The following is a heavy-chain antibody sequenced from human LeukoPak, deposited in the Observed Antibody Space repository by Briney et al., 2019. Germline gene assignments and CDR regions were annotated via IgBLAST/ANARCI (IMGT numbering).Heavy chain of an antibody. CDR2: INYSGST. D-gene: IGHD2-15*01. V-gene: IGHV4-31*03. CDR1: GGSIASAGYY. J-gene: IGHJ4*02. CDR3: ARGNSDGKREDC. Sequence: PSETLSLTCTVSGGSIASAGYYWSWIRQHPGKGLEWIGYINYSGSTYYNPSLKSRVTISGDTTKNQFSLKLSSVTAADTAVYYCARGNSDGKREDCWGPGTLLTVSS.